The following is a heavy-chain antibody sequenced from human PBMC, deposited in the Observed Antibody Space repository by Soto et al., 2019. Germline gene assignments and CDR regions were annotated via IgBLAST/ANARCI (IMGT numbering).Heavy chain of an antibody. Sequence: ASVKVSCKASGYTFTSYGISWVRQAPGQGLEWMGWISAYNGNTNYAQKLQGRVTMTTDTSTSTAYMELRSLRSDDTAVYYCARHWPTHNIVVGPAASGFDPWGQGTLVTVSS. CDR1: GYTFTSYG. CDR3: ARHWPTHNIVVGPAASGFDP. CDR2: ISAYNGNT. D-gene: IGHD2-2*01. J-gene: IGHJ5*02. V-gene: IGHV1-18*01.